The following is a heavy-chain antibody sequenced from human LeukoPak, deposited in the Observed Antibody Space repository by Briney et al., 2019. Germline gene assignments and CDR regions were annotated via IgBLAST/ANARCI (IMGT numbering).Heavy chain of an antibody. Sequence: SETLSLTCTVSGYSISSGYYWGWTRQPPGKGLEWIGSIYHSGSTYYNPSLKSRVTISVDTSKNQFSLELSSVTAADTAVYYCARGWLWFGELSYYFDYWGQGTLVTVSS. V-gene: IGHV4-38-2*02. CDR3: ARGWLWFGELSYYFDY. CDR1: GYSISSGYY. J-gene: IGHJ4*02. D-gene: IGHD3-10*01. CDR2: IYHSGST.